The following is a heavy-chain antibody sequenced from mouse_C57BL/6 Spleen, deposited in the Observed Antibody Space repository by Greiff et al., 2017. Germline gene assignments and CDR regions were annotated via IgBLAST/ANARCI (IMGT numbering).Heavy chain of an antibody. Sequence: QVQLKQSGAELVRPGTSVKVSCKASGYAFTNYLIAWVKQRPGQGLEWIGVINPGSGGTNYNEKFKGKATLTADTSSSTAYMQLSSLTSEDSAVYFCARGSNYDDYYDMDYWGQGTSVTVSS. V-gene: IGHV1-54*01. CDR3: ARGSNYDDYYDMDY. D-gene: IGHD2-5*01. CDR1: GYAFTNYL. J-gene: IGHJ4*01. CDR2: INPGSGGT.